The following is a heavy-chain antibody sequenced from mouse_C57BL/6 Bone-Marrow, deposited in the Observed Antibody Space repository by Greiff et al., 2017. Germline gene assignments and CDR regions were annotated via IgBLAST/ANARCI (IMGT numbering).Heavy chain of an antibody. CDR2: VYPYNGGT. CDR1: GFTFTDYY. V-gene: IGHV1-36*01. D-gene: IGHD1-1*01. CDR3: AREYYGSSFTAGFAY. Sequence: VQLQQSGPVLVKPGPSVKISCKASGFTFTDYYMHWVKQSHGKSLEWIGLVYPYNGGTSYNQKFKGKATLTVDTSSSTAYMELNSLTSEDSAVYYCAREYYGSSFTAGFAYWGQGTLVTVSA. J-gene: IGHJ3*01.